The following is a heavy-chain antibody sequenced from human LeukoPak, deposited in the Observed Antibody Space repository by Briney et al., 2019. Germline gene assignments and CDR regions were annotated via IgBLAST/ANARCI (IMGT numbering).Heavy chain of an antibody. CDR3: ARDREDGSDY. V-gene: IGHV4-4*08. Sequence: SETLSLTCTVSGGSISGWYWSWIRQPPGKGLEWIGYIYGSGYTNYNPSLKSRVTISVDTSKNQFSLKLSSVTAADTAVYYCARDREDGSDYWGQGTLVTVSS. CDR2: IYGSGYT. J-gene: IGHJ4*02. CDR1: GGSISGWY. D-gene: IGHD5-24*01.